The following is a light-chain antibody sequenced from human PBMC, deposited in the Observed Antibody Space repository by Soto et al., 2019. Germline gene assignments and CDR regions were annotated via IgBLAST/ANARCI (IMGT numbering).Light chain of an antibody. CDR1: SSDIGSYNL. J-gene: IGLJ2*01. CDR3: CSHAGSSTYVV. CDR2: EVS. Sequence: QSVLTQAASVSGSPGQSITISCTGTSSDIGSYNLVSWYQQHPGKAPKLMISEVSKRPSGVSNRFSGSKSGNTASLTISGLQAEDEADYYCCSHAGSSTYVVFGGGTKVTVL. V-gene: IGLV2-23*02.